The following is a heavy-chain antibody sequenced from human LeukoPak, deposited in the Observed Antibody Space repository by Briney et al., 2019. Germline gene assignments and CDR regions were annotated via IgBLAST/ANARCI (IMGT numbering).Heavy chain of an antibody. CDR1: GFTFSDYY. Sequence: GGSLRLSCAASGFTFSDYYMSWIRQAPGKGLEWVSYISSSGSSIYYADSVKGRFTISRDNAKNTLYLQMNSLRAEDTAVYYCAKDRESYGDYVGQFDYWGQGTLVTVSS. J-gene: IGHJ4*02. CDR2: ISSSGSSI. CDR3: AKDRESYGDYVGQFDY. D-gene: IGHD4-17*01. V-gene: IGHV3-11*01.